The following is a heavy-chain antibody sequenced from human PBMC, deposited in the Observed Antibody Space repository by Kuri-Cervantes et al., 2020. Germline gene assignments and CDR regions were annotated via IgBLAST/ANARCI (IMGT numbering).Heavy chain of an antibody. D-gene: IGHD2/OR15-2a*01. CDR3: ARVVLLGNWFDP. Sequence: SETLSLTCAVSGGSIRSGGYSWSWIRQPPGKGLEWIGYIYHSGSTYYNPSLKSRVTISVDRSKNQFSLKLSSVTAADTAVYYCARVVLLGNWFDPWGQGTLVTVSS. J-gene: IGHJ5*02. CDR1: GGSIRSGGYS. CDR2: IYHSGST. V-gene: IGHV4-30-2*01.